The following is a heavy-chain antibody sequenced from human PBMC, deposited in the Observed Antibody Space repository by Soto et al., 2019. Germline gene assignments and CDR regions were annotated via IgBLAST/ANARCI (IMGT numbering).Heavy chain of an antibody. CDR2: IRSKANSYAT. J-gene: IGHJ4*02. V-gene: IGHV3-73*01. CDR1: GFTFSGSA. CDR3: TRHVSANGFDY. Sequence: EVQLEESGGGLVQPGGSLKLSCAASGFTFSGSAMHWVRQASGKGLEWVGRIRSKANSYATAYAASVTGRFTISRDDSKNTAYLQMNSLKTEDTAVYYCTRHVSANGFDYWGQGTLDTVSS. D-gene: IGHD6-25*01.